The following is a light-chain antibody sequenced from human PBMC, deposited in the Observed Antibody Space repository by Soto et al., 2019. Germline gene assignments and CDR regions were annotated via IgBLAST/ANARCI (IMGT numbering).Light chain of an antibody. CDR2: GST. V-gene: IGLV1-40*01. Sequence: QSVLTQPPSVSGAPGQRVTISCTGSSSNIGAGHVVHWYQQLPGRAPKLLMYGSTNRPSGVPDRFSGSKSGTSAFLAITGLQAEDEADYYCQSYDNSLSASVFGGGTKLTVL. J-gene: IGLJ2*01. CDR1: SSNIGAGHV. CDR3: QSYDNSLSASV.